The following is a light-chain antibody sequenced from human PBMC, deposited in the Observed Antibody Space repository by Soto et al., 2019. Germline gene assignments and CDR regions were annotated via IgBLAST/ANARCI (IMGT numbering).Light chain of an antibody. Sequence: QSVLTQPPSVSAAPGQKVTISCSGGTSNMANNYVSWYQHLPGAAPKLLIYDNSRRPSGIPDRFSGSRSGASATLGISGLQTGDEADYYCATWDSSLAAYVFGAGTKLTVL. CDR2: DNS. V-gene: IGLV1-51*01. CDR1: TSNMANNY. CDR3: ATWDSSLAAYV. J-gene: IGLJ1*01.